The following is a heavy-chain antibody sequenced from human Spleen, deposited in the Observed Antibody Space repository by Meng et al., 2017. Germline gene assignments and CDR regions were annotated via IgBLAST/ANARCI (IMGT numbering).Heavy chain of an antibody. J-gene: IGHJ4*02. CDR2: IYYSGST. V-gene: IGHV4-61*01. D-gene: IGHD5-12*01. CDR1: GGSVSSGSYY. Sequence: QGQLQGSGPGLVGPSEPLSLTCTVSGGSVSSGSYYWSWIRQPPGKGLEWIGYIYYSGSTNYNPSLKSRVTISVDTSKNQFSLKLSSVTAADTAVYYCAGRVATIPTDEYYFDYWGQGTLVTVSS. CDR3: AGRVATIPTDEYYFDY.